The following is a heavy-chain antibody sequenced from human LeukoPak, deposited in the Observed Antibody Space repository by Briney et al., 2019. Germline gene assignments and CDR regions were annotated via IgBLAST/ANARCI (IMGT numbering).Heavy chain of an antibody. V-gene: IGHV1-69*01. CDR1: GGTFSSYA. Sequence: SVKVSCKASGGTFSSYAISWVRQAPGQGLEWVGGIIPIFGTANYAQKFQGRVTITADESTSTAYMELSSLRSEDTAAYYCARAFRDPGYFDLWGRGTLVTVSS. D-gene: IGHD3-10*01. J-gene: IGHJ2*01. CDR3: ARAFRDPGYFDL. CDR2: IIPIFGTA.